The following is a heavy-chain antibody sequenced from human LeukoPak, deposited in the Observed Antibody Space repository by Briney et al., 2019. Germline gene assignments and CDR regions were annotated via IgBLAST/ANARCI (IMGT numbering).Heavy chain of an antibody. J-gene: IGHJ4*02. Sequence: GGPVPHSCAASGFAFSSSSMNWARQAPGKGLEWVSSIISSSNYRNYADSVKGRFTISRDNAKNSRFLQMNSLRAEDTAVYYCVRDRGWEVVFWGQGTLVTVSS. CDR1: GFAFSSSS. V-gene: IGHV3-21*01. D-gene: IGHD6-19*01. CDR3: VRDRGWEVVF. CDR2: IISSSNYR.